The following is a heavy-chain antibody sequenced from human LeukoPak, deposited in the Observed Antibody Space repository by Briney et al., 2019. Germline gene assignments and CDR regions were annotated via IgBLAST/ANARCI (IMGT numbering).Heavy chain of an antibody. CDR1: GGSISSYY. D-gene: IGHD5-18*01. Sequence: PSETLSLTXTVSGGSISSYYWSWIRQPPGKGLEWIGYIYYSGSTNYNPSLKSRVTISVDTSKSQFSLELSSVTAADTAVYYCARVDTAMVHFDYWGQGTLVTVSS. CDR3: ARVDTAMVHFDY. J-gene: IGHJ4*02. CDR2: IYYSGST. V-gene: IGHV4-59*01.